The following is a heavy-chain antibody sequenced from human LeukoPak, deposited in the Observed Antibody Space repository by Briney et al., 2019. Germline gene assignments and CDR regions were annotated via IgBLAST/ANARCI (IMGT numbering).Heavy chain of an antibody. V-gene: IGHV1-69*02. Sequence: SVKVSCKASGGTFSSYTISWVRQAPGQGLERMGSIIPILGIANYAQKFQGRVTITADNSTSTAYMELSSLRSEDTAVYYCARGQSGWKEFDYWGQGTLVTVSS. CDR3: ARGQSGWKEFDY. CDR2: IIPILGIA. CDR1: GGTFSSYT. D-gene: IGHD1-1*01. J-gene: IGHJ4*02.